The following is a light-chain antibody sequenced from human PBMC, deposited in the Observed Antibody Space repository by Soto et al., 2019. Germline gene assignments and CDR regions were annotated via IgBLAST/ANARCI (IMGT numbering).Light chain of an antibody. J-gene: IGKJ5*01. CDR3: QQYNDWPPKIT. V-gene: IGKV3-15*01. CDR1: QSVSSN. CDR2: GAS. Sequence: EIVLTQSLATLSVSPLERGSLXGKAIQSVSSNLAWYQQKPGQAPRLLIYGASTRATGIPARFSGSGSGTEFTLTISSLQSEDFAVYYCQQYNDWPPKITFGQGTRLEIK.